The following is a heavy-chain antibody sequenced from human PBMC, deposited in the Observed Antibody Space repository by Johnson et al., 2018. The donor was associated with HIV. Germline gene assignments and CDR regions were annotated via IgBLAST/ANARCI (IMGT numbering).Heavy chain of an antibody. CDR3: TTDQVGRNYGGKYHI. CDR1: GLTFSDYY. CDR2: ISSSGSTM. Sequence: QMQLVESGGGLVKPGGSLRLSCAAPGLTFSDYYMTWIRQAPGKGLDWVSYISSSGSTMYYADSVKGRFTISRDNAKNSLYLQMNSLKSEDTAVYYCTTDQVGRNYGGKYHIWGQGTMVTVSS. D-gene: IGHD1-7*01. V-gene: IGHV3-11*01. J-gene: IGHJ3*02.